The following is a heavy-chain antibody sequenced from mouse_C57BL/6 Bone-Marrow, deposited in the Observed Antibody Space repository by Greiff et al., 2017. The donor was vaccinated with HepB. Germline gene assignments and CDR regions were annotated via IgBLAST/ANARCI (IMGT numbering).Heavy chain of an antibody. Sequence: VQLQQPGAELVKPGASVKLSCKASGYTFTSYWMQWVKQRPGQGLEWIGEIDPSDSYTNYNQKFKGKATLTVDTSSSTAYMQLSSLTSEDSAVYYCARRLRPSVCYFDYWGQGTTLTVSS. V-gene: IGHV1-50*01. CDR3: ARRLRPSVCYFDY. CDR1: GYTFTSYW. CDR2: IDPSDSYT. J-gene: IGHJ2*01. D-gene: IGHD1-2*01.